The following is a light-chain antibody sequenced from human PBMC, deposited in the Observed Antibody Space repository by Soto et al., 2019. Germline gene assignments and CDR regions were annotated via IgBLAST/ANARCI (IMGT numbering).Light chain of an antibody. J-gene: IGLJ3*02. CDR2: DVN. V-gene: IGLV2-14*01. CDR1: SSDVGGYNY. CDR3: SSYTTTNIWV. Sequence: QSALTQPASVSGSPGQSITISCTGTSSDVGGYNYVSWYQHHPGKAPKLLIYDVNNRPSGVSDRFSGSKSGNTASLTISGLQTEDEADYYCSSYTTTNIWVFGGGTKVTVL.